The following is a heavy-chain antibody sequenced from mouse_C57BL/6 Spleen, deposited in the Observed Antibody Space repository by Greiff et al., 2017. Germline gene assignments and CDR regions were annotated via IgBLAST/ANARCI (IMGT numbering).Heavy chain of an antibody. CDR2: ISSGGSYT. J-gene: IGHJ4*01. V-gene: IGHV5-6*01. CDR3: ARESPTAQARAMDD. CDR1: GFTFSSDG. D-gene: IGHD3-2*02. Sequence: EVQRVESGGDLVKPGGSLKLSCAASGFTFSSDGMSWVRQTPDKRLEWVATISSGGSYTYYPDSVTGRFTISRDNAKNTLYLQISSLQSEDTAMYYCARESPTAQARAMDDWGQGTSGTVSS.